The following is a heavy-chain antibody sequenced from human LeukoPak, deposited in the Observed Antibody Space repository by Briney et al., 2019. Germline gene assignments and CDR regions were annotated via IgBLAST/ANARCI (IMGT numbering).Heavy chain of an antibody. Sequence: GGSLRLSCAASGFTVSSNYMSWVRQAPGKGLEWVSAISGSGGATYYADSVKGRLTISRDNSKNTLYLQMNSLRAEDTAVYYCAKSSSGWYSFHYWGQGTLVTVSS. CDR3: AKSSSGWYSFHY. CDR1: GFTVSSNY. CDR2: ISGSGGAT. J-gene: IGHJ4*02. D-gene: IGHD6-19*01. V-gene: IGHV3-23*01.